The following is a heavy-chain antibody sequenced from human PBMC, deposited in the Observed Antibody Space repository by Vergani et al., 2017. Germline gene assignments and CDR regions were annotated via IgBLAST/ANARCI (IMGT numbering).Heavy chain of an antibody. V-gene: IGHV3-11*04. Sequence: QVQLVQSGGGVVQPGGSLRLSCAASGFKFSDHYMSWIRQAPGKGLEWVSHISPGASTVSYTDSVTGRFTVSRDNDNNSLTLDMTTLRVEDTAVYYCAKNPGISTTRHYYAMDVWGQGTTVTVSS. D-gene: IGHD1-1*01. J-gene: IGHJ6*02. CDR2: ISPGASTV. CDR1: GFKFSDHY. CDR3: AKNPGISTTRHYYAMDV.